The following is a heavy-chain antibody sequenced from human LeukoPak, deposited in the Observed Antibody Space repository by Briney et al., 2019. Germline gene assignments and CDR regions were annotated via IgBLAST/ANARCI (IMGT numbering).Heavy chain of an antibody. CDR1: GGSFSGYY. D-gene: IGHD3-22*01. CDR3: ARDLDSSGYYFDY. Sequence: SETLSLTCAVYGGSFSGYYWSWIRHPPGKGLEWIGEINHSGNTNYNPSLKSRVTISVDTSKNQFSLTLSPMTAADAAVYYCARDLDSSGYYFDYWGQGTLVTVSS. V-gene: IGHV4-34*01. J-gene: IGHJ4*02. CDR2: INHSGNT.